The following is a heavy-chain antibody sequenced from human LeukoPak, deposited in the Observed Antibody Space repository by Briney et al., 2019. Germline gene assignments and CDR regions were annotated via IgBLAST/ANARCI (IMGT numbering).Heavy chain of an antibody. V-gene: IGHV1-2*02. CDR1: GYTFTGYY. CDR2: INPNSGGT. J-gene: IGHJ4*02. Sequence: ASVKVSFKASGYTFTGYYMHWVRQAPGQGLEWMGWINPNSGGTNYAQKFQGRVTMTRDTSISTAYMELSSLRSDDTAVYYCARGRNIGVVGAATNLEDCWGQGTRHTLSS. D-gene: IGHD2-15*01. CDR3: ARGRNIGVVGAATNLEDC.